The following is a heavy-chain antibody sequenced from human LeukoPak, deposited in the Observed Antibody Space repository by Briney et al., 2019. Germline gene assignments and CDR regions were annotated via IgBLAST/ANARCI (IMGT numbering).Heavy chain of an antibody. J-gene: IGHJ4*02. V-gene: IGHV3-7*01. Sequence: GGSLRLSCAASGFTFSSNWMRWVRQAPGKGLEWVASIKQDGSEKYYVGSVKGRFTISRDNAKNSLFLQMDSLKVEDTAVYYCARVDKNRASDYWGQGTLVTVSS. CDR2: IKQDGSEK. CDR3: ARVDKNRASDY. D-gene: IGHD2-2*03. CDR1: GFTFSSNW.